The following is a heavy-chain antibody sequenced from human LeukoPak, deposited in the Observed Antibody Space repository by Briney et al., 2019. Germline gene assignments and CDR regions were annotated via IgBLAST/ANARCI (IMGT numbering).Heavy chain of an antibody. CDR1: GGSISSGGYY. J-gene: IGHJ5*02. D-gene: IGHD3-22*01. CDR2: IYYSGST. CDR3: VGGYDSSGYNLPWFDP. V-gene: IGHV4-31*03. Sequence: SETLSLTCTVSGGSISSGGYYWSWIRQHPGKGLEWIGYIYYSGSTYYNPSLKSRVTISVDTSKNQFSLELSSVTAADTAVYYCVGGYDSSGYNLPWFDPWGQGTLVTVSS.